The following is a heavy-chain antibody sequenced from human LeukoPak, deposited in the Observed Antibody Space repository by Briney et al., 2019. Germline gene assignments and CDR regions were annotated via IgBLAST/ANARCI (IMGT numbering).Heavy chain of an antibody. CDR1: GYTFTSYA. CDR2: INAGNGNT. V-gene: IGHV1-3*01. J-gene: IGHJ4*02. CDR3: ARRLRYFDWSFDY. Sequence: ASVNVSCKASGYTFTSYAMHWVRQAPGQRLEWMGWINAGNGNTKYSQKFQGRVTITRDTSASTAYMALSSLRSEDTAVYYCARRLRYFDWSFDYWGQGTLVTVSS. D-gene: IGHD3-9*01.